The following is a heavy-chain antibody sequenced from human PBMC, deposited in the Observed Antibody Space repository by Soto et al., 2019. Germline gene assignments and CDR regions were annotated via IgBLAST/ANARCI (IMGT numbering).Heavy chain of an antibody. CDR3: VREAYIGYGHAIDH. D-gene: IGHD5-12*01. Sequence: SETLSLTWAVSGVTISTYYWSWIRQPPGKGLEWIGYNYHSGTTNYNPSLKSRVTISVDTSKNQFSLRLTSVTAADTAIYYCVREAYIGYGHAIDHWGQGTLVTVS. CDR2: NYHSGTT. J-gene: IGHJ4*02. CDR1: GVTISTYY. V-gene: IGHV4-59*01.